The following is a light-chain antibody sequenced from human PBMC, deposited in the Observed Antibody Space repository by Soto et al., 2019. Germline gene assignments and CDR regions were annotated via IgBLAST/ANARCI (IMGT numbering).Light chain of an antibody. CDR2: VNN. CDR3: QSYESTLSGSWV. J-gene: IGLJ3*02. Sequence: QSVLTQPPSVSGAPGQRVTISCTGSSSNIGAGYDVHWYQHLPGTAPKLLIYVNNNRPSGVPDRFSGSKSGTSASLAITGLQAEDEADYYYQSYESTLSGSWVFGGGTKVTVL. V-gene: IGLV1-40*01. CDR1: SSNIGAGYD.